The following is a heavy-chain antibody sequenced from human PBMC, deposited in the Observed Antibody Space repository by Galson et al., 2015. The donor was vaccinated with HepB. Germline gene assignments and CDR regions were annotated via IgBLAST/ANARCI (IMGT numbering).Heavy chain of an antibody. Sequence: PALVKPTQTLTLTCTFSGFSLSTSGMCVSWIRQPPGKALEWLARIDWDDDKYYNTSLKTRLTISKDTSKNQVVLIMTNMDPADTATYYCARINQRDLPTDAFETWGQGTMVTVSS. V-gene: IGHV2-70*11. CDR1: GFSLSTSGMC. J-gene: IGHJ3*02. D-gene: IGHD1-14*01. CDR3: ARINQRDLPTDAFET. CDR2: IDWDDDK.